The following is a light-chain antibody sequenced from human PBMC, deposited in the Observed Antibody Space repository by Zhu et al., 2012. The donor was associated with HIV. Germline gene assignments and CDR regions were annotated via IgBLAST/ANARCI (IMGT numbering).Light chain of an antibody. J-gene: IGKJ2*01. CDR1: QSVSNY. V-gene: IGKV3-15*01. CDR2: GAS. CDR3: QQYDRWPRYT. Sequence: ETVMTQSPATLSLSPGERVTLSCRASQSVSNYLAWYQQKPGQAPRLLIYGASTRATDIPSRFSGSESGTEFTLTINSLQSEDFAVYYCQQYDRWPRYTFGQGTKLEIK.